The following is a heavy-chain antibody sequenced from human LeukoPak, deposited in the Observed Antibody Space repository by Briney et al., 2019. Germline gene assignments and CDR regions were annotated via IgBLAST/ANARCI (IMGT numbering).Heavy chain of an antibody. J-gene: IGHJ4*02. V-gene: IGHV4-30-2*01. CDR2: IYHSGST. D-gene: IGHD6-13*01. CDR1: GGSISSGGYY. CDR3: ARHTPVPAAGFDF. Sequence: SQTLSLTCTVSGGSISSGGYYWSWIRQPPGKGLEWIGYIYHSGSTYYNPSLKSRVTISVDRSKNQFSLKLSSVTAADTAVYYCARHTPVPAAGFDFWGQGTLVTVSS.